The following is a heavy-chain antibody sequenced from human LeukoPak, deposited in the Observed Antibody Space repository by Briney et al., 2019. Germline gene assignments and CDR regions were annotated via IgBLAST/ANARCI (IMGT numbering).Heavy chain of an antibody. D-gene: IGHD2-8*02. CDR3: AKDSSSYDWWYRDV. Sequence: PGGSLGLSCAASGFTFSTYAMSWVRRAPGKGLEWVSLIGGSDGRTRYADSVKGRFTISRDNSKNTLYLEMNSLRAEDTAVYYCAKDSSSYDWWYRDVWGKGTTVTISS. CDR1: GFTFSTYA. J-gene: IGHJ6*03. CDR2: IGGSDGRT. V-gene: IGHV3-23*01.